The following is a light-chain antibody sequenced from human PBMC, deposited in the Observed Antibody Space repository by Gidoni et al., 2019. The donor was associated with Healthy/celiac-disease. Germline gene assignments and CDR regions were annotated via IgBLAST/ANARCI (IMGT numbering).Light chain of an antibody. CDR2: DAS. CDR3: QQYDNLPTYS. Sequence: DIQLTQSPSSLSASVGDRVTITCQASQDSSNYLNWYQQKPGKAPKLLIYDASNMKTGVPSRFSGSGAETDFTFTISSLQPEDIATYYCQQYDNLPTYSFGQGTKLEIK. J-gene: IGKJ2*03. CDR1: QDSSNY. V-gene: IGKV1-33*01.